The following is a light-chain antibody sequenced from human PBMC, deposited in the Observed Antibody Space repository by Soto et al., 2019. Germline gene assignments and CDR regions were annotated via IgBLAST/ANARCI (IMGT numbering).Light chain of an antibody. V-gene: IGKV4-1*01. CDR1: QSVLFSPNNKNY. CDR2: WAS. CDR3: QQYHSAPQT. Sequence: DIVMTQSPDSLAVSLGERATINCKSSQSVLFSPNNKNYLAWYQQKPGQPPKLLIYWASTRESGVPARFSGSGSGTDFTLTISSLQAEDGAFYYCQQYHSAPQTFGQGTKVEIK. J-gene: IGKJ1*01.